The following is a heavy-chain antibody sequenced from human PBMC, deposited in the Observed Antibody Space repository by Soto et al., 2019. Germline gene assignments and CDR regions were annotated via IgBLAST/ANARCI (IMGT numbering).Heavy chain of an antibody. V-gene: IGHV4-4*07. CDR2: IYTTGST. J-gene: IGHJ4*02. Sequence: SETLSLTCTVSGASISNNYWSWIRQPAGKGLEWIGRIYTTGSTNYNPSLERRVTVSVDTSKNQFSLRLNSVTAADTAMYYCAREDHSSAFSWVDNWGQGALVTVSS. D-gene: IGHD6-13*01. CDR3: AREDHSSAFSWVDN. CDR1: GASISNNY.